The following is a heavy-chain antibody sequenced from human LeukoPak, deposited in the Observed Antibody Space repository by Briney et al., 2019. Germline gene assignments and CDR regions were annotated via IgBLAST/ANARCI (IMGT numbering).Heavy chain of an antibody. CDR3: ARATGNKVPPGY. J-gene: IGHJ4*02. CDR2: INHSGRN. V-gene: IGHV4-34*01. CDR1: EFTFSDYY. Sequence: GSLRLSCAASEFTFSDYYMSWIRQAPGKGLEWIGEINHSGRNNYNPSLKSRVSISIDTSKNQFSLKLTSVTAADTAVYYCARATGNKVPPGYWGQGTLVTVSS. D-gene: IGHD1-1*01.